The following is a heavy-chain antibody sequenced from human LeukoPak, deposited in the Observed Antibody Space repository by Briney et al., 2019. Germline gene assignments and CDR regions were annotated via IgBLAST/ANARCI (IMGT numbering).Heavy chain of an antibody. J-gene: IGHJ5*02. Sequence: SETPSLTCTVSGGSISTYSWTWIRQPPGKGLEWIGNIYYSGGTNYNPSLKSRVTISIDTSKNQFSLKVSSVTAADTAVYYCARAHSSGWPHMFDPWGQGTLVTVPS. CDR2: IYYSGGT. V-gene: IGHV4-59*01. D-gene: IGHD6-19*01. CDR3: ARAHSSGWPHMFDP. CDR1: GGSISTYS.